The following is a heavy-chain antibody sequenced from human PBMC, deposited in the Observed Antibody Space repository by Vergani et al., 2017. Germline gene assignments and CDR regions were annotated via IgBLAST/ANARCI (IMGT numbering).Heavy chain of an antibody. CDR1: GGSISSHY. Sequence: QVQLQESGPGLVKPSETLSLTCTVSGGSISSHYWSWIRQPPGKGLEWIGYIYYSGSTNYNPSLKSRVTISGDTSKNQFSLKLSSVTAADTAVYYCARTVAGHMGGVYYFDYWGQGTLVTVSS. CDR2: IYYSGST. J-gene: IGHJ4*02. V-gene: IGHV4-59*11. CDR3: ARTVAGHMGGVYYFDY. D-gene: IGHD6-19*01.